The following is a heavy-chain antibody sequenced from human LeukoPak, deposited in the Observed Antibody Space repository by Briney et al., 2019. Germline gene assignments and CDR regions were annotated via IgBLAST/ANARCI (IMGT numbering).Heavy chain of an antibody. CDR3: ARDPGDSSGYWSYFDY. D-gene: IGHD3-22*01. Sequence: GGSLRLSCAASGFTFSSYAMHWARQAPGKGLEWVAVISYDGSNKYYADSVKGRFTISRDNSKNTLYLQMNSLRAEDTAVYYCARDPGDSSGYWSYFDYWGQGTLVTVSS. CDR1: GFTFSSYA. J-gene: IGHJ4*02. V-gene: IGHV3-30-3*01. CDR2: ISYDGSNK.